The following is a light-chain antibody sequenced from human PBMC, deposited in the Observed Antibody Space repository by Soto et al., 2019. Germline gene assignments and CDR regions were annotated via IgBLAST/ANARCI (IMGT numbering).Light chain of an antibody. J-gene: IGKJ2*01. CDR2: WAS. V-gene: IGKV4-1*01. Sequence: DIVMTQSPDSLAVSLGERATINYKSSLSVLYSSNNKNYLAWYQQRPGQPPKLLIYWASTRESGVPDRFSGSGSGTDFTLTITSLQAEDVAVYYCQQYESTPPTFGQGTKLEIK. CDR1: LSVLYSSNNKNY. CDR3: QQYESTPPT.